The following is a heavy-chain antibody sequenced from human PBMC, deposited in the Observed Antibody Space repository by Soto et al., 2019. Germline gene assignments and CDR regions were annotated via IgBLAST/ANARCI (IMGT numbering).Heavy chain of an antibody. D-gene: IGHD6-6*01. CDR3: ARWVEVSLDYFDS. J-gene: IGHJ4*02. CDR1: GGSISSYY. V-gene: IGHV4-59*12. CDR2: IYYSGST. Sequence: SETLSLTCTVSGGSISSYYWSWIRQPPGKGLEWIGYIYYSGSTNYNPSLKSRVAVSVDTSKNQFSLYLNSVTAADTAVYYCARWVEVSLDYFDSWGQGIPVTVSS.